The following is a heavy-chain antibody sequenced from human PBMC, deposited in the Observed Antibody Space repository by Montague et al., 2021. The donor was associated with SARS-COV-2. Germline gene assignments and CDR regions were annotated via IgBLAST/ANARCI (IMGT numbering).Heavy chain of an antibody. CDR2: IDWDDDK. CDR3: ARTYGSGRGFDL. V-gene: IGHV2-70*11. CDR1: GFSPSTSGMC. Sequence: PALVKPTQTLTLTCTFSGFSPSTSGMCVSWIRQPPGKALEWLARIDWDDDKYYSTPLKTRLTISKDTSKNQVVLTMTNMDPVDTATYYCARTYGSGRGFDLWGRGTLVTVSS. D-gene: IGHD3-10*01. J-gene: IGHJ2*01.